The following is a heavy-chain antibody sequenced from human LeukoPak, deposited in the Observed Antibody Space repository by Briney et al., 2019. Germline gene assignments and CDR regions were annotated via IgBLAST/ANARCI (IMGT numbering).Heavy chain of an antibody. Sequence: SETLSLTCTVSGGSISSYYWSWIRQPPGKGLEWIGSIYYSGSTYYNPSLKSRVTISVDTSKNQFSLKLSSVTAADTAVYYCARTKGQLLIGWFDPWGQGTLVTVSS. CDR3: ARTKGQLLIGWFDP. V-gene: IGHV4-59*05. CDR2: IYYSGST. J-gene: IGHJ5*02. D-gene: IGHD2-2*01. CDR1: GGSISSYY.